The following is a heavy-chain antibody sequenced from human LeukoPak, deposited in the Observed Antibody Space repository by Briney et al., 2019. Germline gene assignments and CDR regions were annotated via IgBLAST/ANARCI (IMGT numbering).Heavy chain of an antibody. CDR3: ARDKDYALDF. Sequence: GGSLRLSCAASGFTFSGSAMHWVRQASGKGLEWVGRITSKANSYATAYAASVKGRFTISRDDSKNTAYLELNSLRTEDTAVYYCARDKDYALDFWGQGTLVTVSS. D-gene: IGHD4-17*01. CDR1: GFTFSGSA. V-gene: IGHV3-73*01. CDR2: ITSKANSYAT. J-gene: IGHJ4*02.